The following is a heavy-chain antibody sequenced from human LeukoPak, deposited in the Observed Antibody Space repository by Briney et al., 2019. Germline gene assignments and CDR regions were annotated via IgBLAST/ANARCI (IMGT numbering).Heavy chain of an antibody. CDR3: ARDHKQWPVPEGGGYFDY. D-gene: IGHD6-19*01. CDR2: ISVYNGNT. V-gene: IGHV1-18*01. Sequence: ASVKVSCKASGYTFTSYDISWVRQAPGQGLEWMGWISVYNGNTKYAQKLQGRVTMTTETSTNTAYMELSSLRSEDTAVYYCARDHKQWPVPEGGGYFDYWGQGTLVTVSS. J-gene: IGHJ4*02. CDR1: GYTFTSYD.